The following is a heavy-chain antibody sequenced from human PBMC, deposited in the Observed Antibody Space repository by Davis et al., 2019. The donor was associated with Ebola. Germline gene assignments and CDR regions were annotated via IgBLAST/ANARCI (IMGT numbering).Heavy chain of an antibody. CDR2: INPSGGST. V-gene: IGHV1-46*01. Sequence: ASVKVSCKASGYTFTSYYMHWVRQAPGQGLEWMGIINPSGGSTSYAQKFQGRVTMTRDTSTSTVYMELSSLRSEETAVYYCAREEIVVVVAATGYYYGMDVWGKGTTVTVSS. CDR1: GYTFTSYY. J-gene: IGHJ6*04. CDR3: AREEIVVVVAATGYYYGMDV. D-gene: IGHD2-15*01.